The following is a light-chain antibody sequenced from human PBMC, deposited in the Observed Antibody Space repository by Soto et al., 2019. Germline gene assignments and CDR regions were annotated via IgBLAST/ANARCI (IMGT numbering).Light chain of an antibody. V-gene: IGLV1-40*01. CDR2: GNT. CDR1: SSNIGSTYD. J-gene: IGLJ1*01. CDR3: QSYDDSLSGHYV. Sequence: QAVVTQPPSVSGAPGQRVTISCTGSSSNIGSTYDVQWYQQLPGTAPKLLIHGNTERPSGVPDRFSGSKSGTSASLAITGLQADDEADYYCQSYDDSLSGHYVFGTGTKVTVL.